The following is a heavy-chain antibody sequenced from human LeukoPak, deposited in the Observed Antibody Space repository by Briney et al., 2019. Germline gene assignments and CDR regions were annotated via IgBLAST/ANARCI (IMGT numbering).Heavy chain of an antibody. CDR3: ARHPYSGSYHFDY. Sequence: ASVKVSCKASGYIFTGYYMHWVRQAPGQGLEWMGWINPNNGGTNSAQKFQGRVTMTRDTSISTAYMELSRLTSDDTAVYYCARHPYSGSYHFDYRGQGTLVTVSS. CDR1: GYIFTGYY. V-gene: IGHV1-2*02. D-gene: IGHD1-26*01. CDR2: INPNNGGT. J-gene: IGHJ4*02.